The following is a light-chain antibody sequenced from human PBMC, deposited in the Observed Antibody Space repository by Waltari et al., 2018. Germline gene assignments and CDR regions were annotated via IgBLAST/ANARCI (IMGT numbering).Light chain of an antibody. CDR2: EVS. Sequence: QSALTQPASVSGSPGQSITISCTGTSSDVGSYNLVSWYQQHPGKAPKLMIYEVSKRPAGVSNRFSGSKSGNTASRTISGLQAEDEDDYYCCSYAGSSTFKVFGGGTKLTVL. CDR1: SSDVGSYNL. J-gene: IGLJ2*01. CDR3: CSYAGSSTFKV. V-gene: IGLV2-23*02.